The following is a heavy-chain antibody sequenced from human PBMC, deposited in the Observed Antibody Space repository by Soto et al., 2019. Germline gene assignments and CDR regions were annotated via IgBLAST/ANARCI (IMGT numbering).Heavy chain of an antibody. Sequence: EVQLVESGGGLVQPGGSLRLSCAASGFTFSTYWMTWVRRPPGKGLEWVANLDQDGSERYYVDSVRGRFTISRDNAKNSPYLQMNSLGAEDTAVYYCVCGGNFFVYWGQGTLVTVSP. CDR1: GFTFSTYW. CDR3: VCGGNFFVY. D-gene: IGHD3-16*01. CDR2: LDQDGSER. J-gene: IGHJ4*02. V-gene: IGHV3-7*01.